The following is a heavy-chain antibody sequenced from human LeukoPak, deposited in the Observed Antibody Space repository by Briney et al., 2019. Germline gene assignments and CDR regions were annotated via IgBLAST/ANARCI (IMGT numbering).Heavy chain of an antibody. CDR3: ARARRDFWGDPFDY. V-gene: IGHV3-21*01. CDR2: ISGSSSFI. D-gene: IGHD3-3*01. Sequence: GGSLRLSCAASGFTFSSYNMNWVRQAPGKGLEWVSSISGSSSFIYYADSVKGRFTISRDNAKNSLFLQMNSLRAEDTAVYYCARARRDFWGDPFDYWGLGTLVTVSS. CDR1: GFTFSSYN. J-gene: IGHJ4*02.